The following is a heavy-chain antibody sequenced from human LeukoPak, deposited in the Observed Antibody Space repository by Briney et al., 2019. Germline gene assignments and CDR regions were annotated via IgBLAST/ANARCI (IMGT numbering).Heavy chain of an antibody. D-gene: IGHD2-2*01. J-gene: IGHJ6*02. CDR2: IYYSGST. Sequence: SETLSLTCSVSGGSISSYYWSWIRQPPGKGLEYIGYIYYSGSTNYNPSLKSRVTISVDTSKDQFSLNLTSVTTADTAVYYCARLKCISTTCPSRYVMDVWGQGTTVTVSS. CDR3: ARLKCISTTCPSRYVMDV. V-gene: IGHV4-59*01. CDR1: GGSISSYY.